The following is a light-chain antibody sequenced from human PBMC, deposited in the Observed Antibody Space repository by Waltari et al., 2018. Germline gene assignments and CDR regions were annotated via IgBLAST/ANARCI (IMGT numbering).Light chain of an antibody. CDR3: MQGTHWPYT. J-gene: IGKJ2*01. V-gene: IGKV2-30*02. CDR2: MVS. CDR1: ESLVHSDGNTH. Sequence: DVVMTQSPLSLPVTLGQPASISCKSSESLVHSDGNTHLNWFQQRPGQSPRHLIYMVSNRDSEVPDRFSGSGSGTDFTLKISGVEAEDIGVYYCMQGTHWPYTFGQGTKLYI.